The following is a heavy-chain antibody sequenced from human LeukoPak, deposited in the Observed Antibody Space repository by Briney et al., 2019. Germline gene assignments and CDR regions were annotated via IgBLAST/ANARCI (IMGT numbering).Heavy chain of an antibody. Sequence: PSETLSLTCAVYGGSFSGYYWSWIRQPPGKGLEWIGEINHSGSTNYNPSLKSRVTLSVDTSKNQFSLKLSSVTAADTVVYYCARRTWIQLWLDYWGQGTLVTVSS. CDR3: ARRTWIQLWLDY. CDR2: INHSGST. CDR1: GGSFSGYY. V-gene: IGHV4-34*01. D-gene: IGHD5-18*01. J-gene: IGHJ4*02.